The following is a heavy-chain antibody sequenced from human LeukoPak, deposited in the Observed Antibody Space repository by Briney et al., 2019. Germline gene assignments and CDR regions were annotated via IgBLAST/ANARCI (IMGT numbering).Heavy chain of an antibody. Sequence: GGSLRLSCAASGFTFSSYEMNWVRQAPGKGLEWISYISSSNTIYYADSVKGRFTISRDNANNSLYLQMNSLRVEDTAVYYCARDHYYGSGSFDYWGQGTLVTVSS. CDR2: ISSSNTI. V-gene: IGHV3-48*03. J-gene: IGHJ4*02. CDR3: ARDHYYGSGSFDY. CDR1: GFTFSSYE. D-gene: IGHD3-10*01.